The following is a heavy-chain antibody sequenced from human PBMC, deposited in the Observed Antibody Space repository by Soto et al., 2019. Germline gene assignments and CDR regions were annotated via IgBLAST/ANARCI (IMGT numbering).Heavy chain of an antibody. CDR1: GGSISSYY. V-gene: IGHV4-59*08. CDR3: ARWKAAAGTYYYYYMDV. Sequence: PSETLSLTCTVSGGSISSYYWSWIRQPPGKGLEWIGYIYYSGSTNYNPSPKSRVTISVDTSKNQFSLKLSSVTAADTAVYYCARWKAAAGTYYYYYMDVWGKGTTVTVSS. J-gene: IGHJ6*03. CDR2: IYYSGST. D-gene: IGHD6-13*01.